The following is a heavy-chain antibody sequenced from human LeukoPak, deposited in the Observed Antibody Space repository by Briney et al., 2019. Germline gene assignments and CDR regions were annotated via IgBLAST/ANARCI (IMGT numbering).Heavy chain of an antibody. Sequence: QPGRSLRLSCAASGFTYSSYGMHWVRQAPGKGLEWVTVISFDGSNKYYADSVKSRFTISRDNSKNTLYLQMNSLRAEDTAVYYCAATPDYFNYWGQGTLVTVSS. CDR2: ISFDGSNK. CDR3: AATPDYFNY. V-gene: IGHV3-30*03. D-gene: IGHD5-12*01. CDR1: GFTYSSYG. J-gene: IGHJ4*02.